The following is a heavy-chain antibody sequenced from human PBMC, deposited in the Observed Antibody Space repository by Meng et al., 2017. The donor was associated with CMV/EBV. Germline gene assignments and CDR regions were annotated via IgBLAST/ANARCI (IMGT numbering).Heavy chain of an antibody. CDR3: AREAFDI. Sequence: QVERVEAGGGVVQPGRSLRLSCAASGFTFSSYAMHWVRQAPGKGLEWVAVISYDGSNKYYADSVKGRFTISRDNSKNTLYLQMNSLRAEDTAVYYCAREAFDIWGQGTMVTVSS. J-gene: IGHJ3*02. CDR1: GFTFSSYA. V-gene: IGHV3-30-3*01. CDR2: ISYDGSNK.